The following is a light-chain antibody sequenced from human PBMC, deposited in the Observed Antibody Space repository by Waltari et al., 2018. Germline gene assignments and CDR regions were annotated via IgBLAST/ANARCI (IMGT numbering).Light chain of an antibody. CDR1: EGVITS. V-gene: IGKV1-9*01. CDR3: QQLRSYPS. J-gene: IGKJ5*01. Sequence: DIQLTQSPSFLSASVGDRVTITCRASEGVITSFAWAQQKSGNAPNLLIYDASTLQNGVPSRFSGSGSWTEFNLTISSLQPEDVATYSCQQLRSYPSFGQGTRL. CDR2: DAS.